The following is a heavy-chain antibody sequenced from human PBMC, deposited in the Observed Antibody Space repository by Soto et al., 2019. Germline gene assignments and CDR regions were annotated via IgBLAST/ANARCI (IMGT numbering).Heavy chain of an antibody. J-gene: IGHJ4*02. CDR3: ATIIMTSPGKPLEY. D-gene: IGHD3-10*01. CDR2: TRDRRNGYTT. CDR1: GLTFSDHY. Sequence: GGSLRLSCAVSGLTFSDHYIDWVRQAPGKGLEWVGRTRDRRNGYTTDYAASVKGRFSVSRDDSKTSVYLQMNSLKTEDTAIYYCATIIMTSPGKPLEYWGQGTLVTVSS. V-gene: IGHV3-72*01.